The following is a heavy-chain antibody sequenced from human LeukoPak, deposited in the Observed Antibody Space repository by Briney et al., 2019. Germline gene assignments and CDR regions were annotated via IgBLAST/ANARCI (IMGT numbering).Heavy chain of an antibody. D-gene: IGHD3/OR15-3a*01. Sequence: PGGSLRLSCAASGFSLSGYDIHWVRQPIGKGFDWVSGIGSAGDKYHAGSERGRFTISRENAENSVYLQMNGLRAEDTAIYYCARAKRETSTRPWTSGMDVWGQGTTVTVSS. V-gene: IGHV3-13*01. CDR3: ARAKRETSTRPWTSGMDV. CDR1: GFSLSGYD. CDR2: IGSAGDK. J-gene: IGHJ6*02.